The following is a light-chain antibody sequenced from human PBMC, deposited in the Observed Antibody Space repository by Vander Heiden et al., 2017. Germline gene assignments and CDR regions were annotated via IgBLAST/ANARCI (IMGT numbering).Light chain of an antibody. J-gene: IGKJ3*01. CDR3: QQYGSSRFT. Sequence: DMVLTQSPGTLSLSPGERATLSCRASQSVSSSYLAWYQQKPGQAPRLLIYGASSRATGIPDRFSGSGSGTDFTLTISRLEPEDFAVYYCQQYGSSRFTFGHGTKMDIK. CDR1: QSVSSSY. CDR2: GAS. V-gene: IGKV3-20*01.